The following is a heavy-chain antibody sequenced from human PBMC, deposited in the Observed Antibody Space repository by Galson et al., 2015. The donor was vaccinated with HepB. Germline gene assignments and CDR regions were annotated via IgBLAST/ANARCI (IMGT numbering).Heavy chain of an antibody. CDR1: GFTFSTFI. D-gene: IGHD6-19*01. J-gene: IGHJ6*02. CDR2: VSYDGNNK. CDR3: ARTTGYISGWYHHGMDV. V-gene: IGHV3-30*04. Sequence: SLRLSCAASGFTFSTFIIHWVRQAPGKGLEWVAVVSYDGNNKHYADSVKGRFTISRDNSKNTLYLQMNSLRPEDTAMYYCARTTGYISGWYHHGMDVWGQGTTVTVSS.